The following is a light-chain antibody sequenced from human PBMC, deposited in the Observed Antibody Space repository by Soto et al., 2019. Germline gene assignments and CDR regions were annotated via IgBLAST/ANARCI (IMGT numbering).Light chain of an antibody. CDR2: GAS. Sequence: EIVMTQSPATLSVSPGERATLSCRASQSVSSNLAWYQQKPGQAPRLLIHGASTRATGIPASFSGGGSGTEFTLTINSLQSEDFAVYYCLQYSKWPYTFGQGTKLEIK. CDR3: LQYSKWPYT. CDR1: QSVSSN. V-gene: IGKV3-15*01. J-gene: IGKJ2*01.